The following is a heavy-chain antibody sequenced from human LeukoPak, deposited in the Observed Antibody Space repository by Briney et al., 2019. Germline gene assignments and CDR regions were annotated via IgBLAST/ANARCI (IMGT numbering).Heavy chain of an antibody. J-gene: IGHJ5*02. CDR3: ASGAAAGTRMKYNWFDP. Sequence: PSETLSLTCTVSGGSISSYCWSWIRQPPGKGLEWIGYIYYSGSTNYNPSLKSRVTISVDTSKNQFSLKLSSVTAADTAVYYCASGAAAGTRMKYNWFDPWGQGTLVTVSS. V-gene: IGHV4-59*01. D-gene: IGHD6-13*01. CDR1: GGSISSYC. CDR2: IYYSGST.